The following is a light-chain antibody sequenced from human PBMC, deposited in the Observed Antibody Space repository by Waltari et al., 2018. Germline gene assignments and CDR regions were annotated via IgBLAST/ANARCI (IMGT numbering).Light chain of an antibody. CDR1: RSVDSGF. CDR2: GAS. V-gene: IGKV3-20*01. Sequence: IVLTQSPGTLSLSPGERATLSCRASRSVDSGFVAWYQQRPGQTPRRLISGASNRATGIPDRFSGRGSGTDFTLTISTLEPGDFAVYYCQQYGNSVLTFGGGTKVEIK. CDR3: QQYGNSVLT. J-gene: IGKJ4*01.